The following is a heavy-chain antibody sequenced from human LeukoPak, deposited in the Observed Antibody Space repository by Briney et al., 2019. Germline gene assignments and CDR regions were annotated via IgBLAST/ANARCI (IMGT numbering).Heavy chain of an antibody. Sequence: ASVKVSCKVSGYTLTELSMHWVRQAPGKGLEWMGGFDPEDGETIYAQKFQGRVTMTEDTSTDTAYMELSSLRSEDTAVYYCARPDSSGYSFDYWGQGTLVTVSS. J-gene: IGHJ4*02. CDR3: ARPDSSGYSFDY. CDR2: FDPEDGET. V-gene: IGHV1-24*01. D-gene: IGHD3-22*01. CDR1: GYTLTELS.